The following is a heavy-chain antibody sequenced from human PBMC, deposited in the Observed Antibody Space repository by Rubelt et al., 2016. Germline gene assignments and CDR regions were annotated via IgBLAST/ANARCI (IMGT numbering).Heavy chain of an antibody. D-gene: IGHD3/OR15-3a*01. V-gene: IGHV4-4*02. J-gene: IGHJ3*02. CDR3: ARHLLGHHAFDI. Sequence: QVQLQGSGPGLAKPSGTLSLTCGVSGGSISSNNWWSWFRQSPGRGLEWIGEIHHSGGTNHNPSLRRRVTISLDTSKNQFSLKLSSVTAADTAVYYCARHLLGHHAFDIWGQGTMVTVSS. CDR2: IHHSGGT. CDR1: GGSISSNNW.